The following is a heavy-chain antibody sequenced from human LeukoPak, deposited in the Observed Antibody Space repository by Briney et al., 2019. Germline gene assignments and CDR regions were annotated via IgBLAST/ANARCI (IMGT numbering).Heavy chain of an antibody. CDR1: GFTFSSYS. V-gene: IGHV3-48*01. D-gene: IGHD3-22*01. CDR2: ISGGSGTI. Sequence: GGSLRLSCAASGFTFSSYSMNWVRQAPGKGVEWVSYISGGSGTIYYADSVKGRFTISRDNSKSTLNLQMNSLRVEDTAVYYCAKDPRASSAYYYDRLGYWGQGTLVTVSS. CDR3: AKDPRASSAYYYDRLGY. J-gene: IGHJ4*02.